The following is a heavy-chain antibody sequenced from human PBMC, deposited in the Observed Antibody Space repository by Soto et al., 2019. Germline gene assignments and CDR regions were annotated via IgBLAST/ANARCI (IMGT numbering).Heavy chain of an antibody. CDR2: ISSSGGSA. Sequence: PGGSLRLSCAASGFTFSSYAMGWVRQAPGKGLEWVSAISSSGGSADYADSVKGRFTISRDNSKNTLYLQMNSLRAEDTAVYYCAKDARSGWNFDYWGQGTLVTVSS. D-gene: IGHD6-19*01. CDR3: AKDARSGWNFDY. V-gene: IGHV3-23*01. CDR1: GFTFSSYA. J-gene: IGHJ4*02.